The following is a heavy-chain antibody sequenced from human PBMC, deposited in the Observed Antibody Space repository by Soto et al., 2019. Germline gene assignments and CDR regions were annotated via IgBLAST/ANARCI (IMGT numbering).Heavy chain of an antibody. CDR3: AILDSSTWYTGYYFDY. J-gene: IGHJ4*02. D-gene: IGHD6-13*01. Sequence: EVQLLESGGGLVQPGGSLRLSCAASGFSFSSYAMNWVRQAPGKGLECVSAFSDGGSNTYYTDSVKGRFTISRDNSKNTILLQPNSLRAEDTDVYYCAILDSSTWYTGYYFDYWGQGTLVTVSS. CDR1: GFSFSSYA. V-gene: IGHV3-23*01. CDR2: FSDGGSNT.